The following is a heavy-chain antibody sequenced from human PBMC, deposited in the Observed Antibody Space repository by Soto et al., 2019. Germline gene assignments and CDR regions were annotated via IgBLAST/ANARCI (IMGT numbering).Heavy chain of an antibody. CDR3: ARGSTYYYDSSGYFDY. CDR1: GFTFSSYA. D-gene: IGHD3-22*01. Sequence: QVQLVESGGGVVQPGRSLRLSCAASGFTFSSYAMHWVRQAPGKGLEWVAVISYDGSNKYYADSVKGRFTISRDNSKNXLYLQMNSLRAEDTAVYYCARGSTYYYDSSGYFDYWGQGTLVTVSS. J-gene: IGHJ4*02. CDR2: ISYDGSNK. V-gene: IGHV3-30-3*01.